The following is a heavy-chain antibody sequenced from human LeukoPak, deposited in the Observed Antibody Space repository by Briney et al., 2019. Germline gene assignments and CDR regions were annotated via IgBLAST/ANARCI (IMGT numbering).Heavy chain of an antibody. CDR3: ARDQGPSYYYDSSGYIDY. J-gene: IGHJ4*02. D-gene: IGHD3-22*01. CDR1: GYTFTSYY. Sequence: ASVKVSCKASGYTFTSYYMHWVRQAPGQGLEWMGIINPSGGSTSYAQKFQGRVTMTRDTSTSTVYMELSSLRAEDTAVYYCARDQGPSYYYDSSGYIDYWGQGALVTVSS. CDR2: INPSGGST. V-gene: IGHV1-46*01.